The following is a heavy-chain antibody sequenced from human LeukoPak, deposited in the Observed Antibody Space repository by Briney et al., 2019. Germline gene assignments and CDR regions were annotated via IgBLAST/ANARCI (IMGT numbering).Heavy chain of an antibody. J-gene: IGHJ5*02. CDR3: AKDSASYYSPYNWFDP. Sequence: GGSLRLSCAASGFTFSSYGMHWVRQAPGKGLEWVAVISYDGRNKYYADSVKGRFTISRDNSKNTLYLQMNSLRAEDTAVYYCAKDSASYYSPYNWFDPWGQGTLVTVSS. D-gene: IGHD3-10*01. V-gene: IGHV3-30*18. CDR1: GFTFSSYG. CDR2: ISYDGRNK.